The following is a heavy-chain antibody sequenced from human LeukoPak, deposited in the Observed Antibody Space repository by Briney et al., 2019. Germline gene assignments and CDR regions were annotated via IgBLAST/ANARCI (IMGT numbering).Heavy chain of an antibody. CDR2: IYHTGSA. Sequence: SETLSLTCTVSGGSMNNYYWSWIRQSPGKGLEWVGYIYHTGSATYKPSLKSRVTLSLDTSKNQFSLRLNSVTAADTAVYYCARGRGDSKGNSFDFWGQGTLVTVSS. CDR1: GGSMNNYY. CDR3: ARGRGDSKGNSFDF. V-gene: IGHV4-59*01. D-gene: IGHD3-22*01. J-gene: IGHJ4*02.